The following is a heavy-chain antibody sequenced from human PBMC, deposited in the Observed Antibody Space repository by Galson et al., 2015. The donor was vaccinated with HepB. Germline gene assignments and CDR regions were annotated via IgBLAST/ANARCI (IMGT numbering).Heavy chain of an antibody. Sequence: SLRLSCAASGFTFSNYVMYWVRQAPGKGLEWVTAIVNSGGSTYYADSVKGRFTISRDNSKNTLYLQMNSLRADDTALYYCAKDPLAVAPAGIFDYWGQGTLVTVSS. CDR1: GFTFSNYV. CDR2: IVNSGGST. V-gene: IGHV3-23*01. J-gene: IGHJ4*02. CDR3: AKDPLAVAPAGIFDY. D-gene: IGHD6-13*01.